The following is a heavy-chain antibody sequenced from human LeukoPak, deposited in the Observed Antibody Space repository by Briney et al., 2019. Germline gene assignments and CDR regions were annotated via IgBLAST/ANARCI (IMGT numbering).Heavy chain of an antibody. CDR3: ARARAVVVPAAIPLYFDY. CDR1: GGSISSGSYY. V-gene: IGHV4-61*02. CDR2: IYTSGST. D-gene: IGHD2-2*01. Sequence: SETLSLTCTVSGGSISSGSYYWRWLRQPAGKGLEGIGRIYTSGSTNYNPSLKSRVTISVDTSKNQFSLKLSSVTAADTAVYYCARARAVVVPAAIPLYFDYWGQGTLVTVSS. J-gene: IGHJ4*02.